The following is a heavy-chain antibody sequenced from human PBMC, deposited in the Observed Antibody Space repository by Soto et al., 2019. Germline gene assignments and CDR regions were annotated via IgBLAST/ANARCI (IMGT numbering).Heavy chain of an antibody. V-gene: IGHV4-4*02. J-gene: IGHJ2*01. CDR1: GASISSSNW. CDR2: IFHSGST. CDR3: ARRIYGDWYFDL. D-gene: IGHD3-16*01. Sequence: QVQLQESSPGLVKPSGTLSLTCAVSGASISSSNWWSWVRQPPGKGLEWIGEIFHSGSTNSNPSLKSRVTISLDTSKNQFSVKLSSVPAADMAVYYCARRIYGDWYFDLWGRGTLVTVSS.